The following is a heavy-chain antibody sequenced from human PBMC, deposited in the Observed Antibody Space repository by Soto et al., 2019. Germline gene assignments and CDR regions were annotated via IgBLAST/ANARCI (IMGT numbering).Heavy chain of an antibody. D-gene: IGHD3-3*01. CDR1: GGSFSGYY. V-gene: IGHV4-34*01. Sequence: SETLSLTCAVYGGSFSGYYWSWIRQPPGKGLEWIGEINHSGSTNYNPSLKSRVTISVDTSKNQFSLKLSSVTAADTAVYYCARGLAWGRIFGVVPIGDEKAYYYYYGMDVWGQGTTVTVSS. CDR2: INHSGST. J-gene: IGHJ6*02. CDR3: ARGLAWGRIFGVVPIGDEKAYYYYYGMDV.